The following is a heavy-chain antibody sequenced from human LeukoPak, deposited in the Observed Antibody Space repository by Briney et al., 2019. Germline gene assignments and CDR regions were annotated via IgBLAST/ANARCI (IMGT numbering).Heavy chain of an antibody. CDR3: ARSAVNWGPHVGFDY. CDR2: IYYSGST. CDR1: GGSISSGGYY. J-gene: IGHJ4*02. Sequence: SETLSLTCTVSGGSISSGGYYWSWIRQHPGKGLEWIGYIYYSGSTYYNPSLKSRVTISVDTSKNQFSLKLSSVTAADTAVYYCARSAVNWGPHVGFDYWGQGTLVTVSS. D-gene: IGHD7-27*01. V-gene: IGHV4-31*03.